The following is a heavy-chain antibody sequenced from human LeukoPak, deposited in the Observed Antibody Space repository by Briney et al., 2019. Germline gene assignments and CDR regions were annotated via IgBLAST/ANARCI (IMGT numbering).Heavy chain of an antibody. CDR3: VREEGY. CDR1: GFTFSTYW. Sequence: GGSLRLSCAASGFTFSTYWMYWVRQAPGKGLEWVANIKQDGSDKYYVDSVKGRFTISRDNAKNSVYLQMKSLRVEDTAVYYCVREEGYWGQGTLVTVSS. CDR2: IKQDGSDK. V-gene: IGHV3-7*01. J-gene: IGHJ4*02.